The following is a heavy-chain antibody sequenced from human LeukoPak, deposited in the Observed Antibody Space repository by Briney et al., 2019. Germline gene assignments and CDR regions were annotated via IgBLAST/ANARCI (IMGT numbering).Heavy chain of an antibody. Sequence: ASVKVSCKASGYTFTANYIHWVRQAPGQGLEWMGWTNPNSGGANYEQKFQARVTMTGDTSISTAYMELNSLRSDDTAVYYCARGAGFGGYSRYYMDVWGKGTTVTVSS. V-gene: IGHV1-2*02. J-gene: IGHJ6*03. D-gene: IGHD3-16*01. CDR2: TNPNSGGA. CDR3: ARGAGFGGYSRYYMDV. CDR1: GYTFTANY.